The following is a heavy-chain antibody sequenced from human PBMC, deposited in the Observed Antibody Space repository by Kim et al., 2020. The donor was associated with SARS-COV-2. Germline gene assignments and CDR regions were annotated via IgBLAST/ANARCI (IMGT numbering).Heavy chain of an antibody. CDR2: INHSGST. CDR3: ARAGGQWLVRLIFLYFDY. Sequence: SETLSLTCAVYGGSFSGYYWSWIRQPPGKGLEWIGEINHSGSTNYNPSLKSRVTISVDTSKNQFSLKLSSVTAADTAVYYCARAGGQWLVRLIFLYFDY. J-gene: IGHJ4*01. D-gene: IGHD6-19*01. CDR1: GGSFSGYY. V-gene: IGHV4-34*01.